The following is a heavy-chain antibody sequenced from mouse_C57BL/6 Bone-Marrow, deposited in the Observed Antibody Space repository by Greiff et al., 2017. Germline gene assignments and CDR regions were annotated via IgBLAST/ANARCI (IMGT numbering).Heavy chain of an antibody. CDR2: INPGSGGT. Sequence: VKLQESGAELVRPGTSVTVSCKASGYAFTNYLIEWVKQRPGQGLEWIGVINPGSGGTNYNEKFKGKATLTADKSSSTAYMQLSSLTSEDSAVYFCARSFAYWGQGTLVTVSA. CDR3: ARSFAY. J-gene: IGHJ3*01. CDR1: GYAFTNYL. V-gene: IGHV1-54*01.